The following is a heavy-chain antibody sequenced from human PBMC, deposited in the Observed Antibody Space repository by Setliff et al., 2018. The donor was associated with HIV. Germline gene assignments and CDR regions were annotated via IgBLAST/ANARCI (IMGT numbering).Heavy chain of an antibody. CDR1: GYSFSSYE. J-gene: IGHJ4*02. V-gene: IGHV3-48*03. Sequence: LRLSCAGSGYSFSSYEMNWVRQGPGKGLEWVSYISSSGSSIYYADSVKGRSTISRDNAKNSLYLQMNSLRAEDTAVYYCAREEPFWNGYYYTYYFDSWGQGTLVTSPQ. D-gene: IGHD3-3*01. CDR3: AREEPFWNGYYYTYYFDS. CDR2: ISSSGSSI.